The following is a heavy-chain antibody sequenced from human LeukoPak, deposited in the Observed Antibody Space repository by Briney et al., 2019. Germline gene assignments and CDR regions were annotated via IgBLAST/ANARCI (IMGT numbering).Heavy chain of an antibody. CDR3: AKDFVPRYDILTGLVDY. D-gene: IGHD3-9*01. CDR1: GFTFDDYA. J-gene: IGHJ4*02. V-gene: IGHV3-9*01. CDR2: ISWNSSTI. Sequence: PGGSLRLSCAASGFTFDDYAMQWVRQAPGKGLEWVSGISWNSSTIGSADSVKGRFTISRDNAKNSLYLQMNSLRAEDPALYYCAKDFVPRYDILTGLVDYWGQGTLVTVSS.